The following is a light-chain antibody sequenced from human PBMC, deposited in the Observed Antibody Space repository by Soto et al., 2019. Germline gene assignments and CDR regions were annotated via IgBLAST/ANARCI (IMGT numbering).Light chain of an antibody. CDR3: TSYTSSSTYV. Sequence: QSVLTQPASVSGSPGQSITISCTGTSSDVGGYNYVFWYQHPPGKAPKLMIYDATNRPSGVSNRFSGSKSGNTASLTISGLQAEDEADYYCTSYTSSSTYVFGNGTKVTVL. CDR2: DAT. V-gene: IGLV2-14*03. J-gene: IGLJ1*01. CDR1: SSDVGGYNY.